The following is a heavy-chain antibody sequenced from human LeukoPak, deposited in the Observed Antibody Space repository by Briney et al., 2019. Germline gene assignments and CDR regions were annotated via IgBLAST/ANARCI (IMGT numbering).Heavy chain of an antibody. CDR1: GDSINSGSYY. CDR2: IYTSGST. Sequence: SETLSLTCTVSGDSINSGSYYWSWIRQPAGKGLEWIGRIYTSGSTNYNPSLKSRVTMSVDTSKNQFSLNLSSVTAADTAVYYCAREYGSTPLYYYYYMDVWGKGTTVTVSS. J-gene: IGHJ6*03. CDR3: AREYGSTPLYYYYYMDV. D-gene: IGHD2-2*01. V-gene: IGHV4-61*02.